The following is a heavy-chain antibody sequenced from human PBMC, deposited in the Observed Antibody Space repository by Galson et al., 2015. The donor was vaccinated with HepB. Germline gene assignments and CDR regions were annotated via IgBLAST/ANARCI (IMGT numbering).Heavy chain of an antibody. CDR2: INAGNGNT. V-gene: IGHV1-3*01. Sequence: SVKVSCKASGYTFTSYAMHWVRQAPGQRLEWMGWINAGNGNTKYSQKFQGRVTITRDTSASTAYMELSSLRSEDTAVYYCAREAVYYGARDYYGMDVWGQRTTVSVSS. CDR3: AREAVYYGARDYYGMDV. D-gene: IGHD4/OR15-4a*01. CDR1: GYTFTSYA. J-gene: IGHJ6*02.